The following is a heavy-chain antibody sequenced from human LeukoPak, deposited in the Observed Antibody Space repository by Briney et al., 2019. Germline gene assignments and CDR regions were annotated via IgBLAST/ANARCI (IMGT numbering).Heavy chain of an antibody. D-gene: IGHD7-27*01. CDR3: ARDDNWGFDY. V-gene: IGHV3-21*05. J-gene: IGHJ4*02. Sequence: GGSLRLSCAASGFTFSSYWMHWVRQAPGKGLEWVANIRGSRSGLGSGNYYADSVKGRFTISRDNAKNSLYLQMDSLRADDTAFYHCARDDNWGFDYWGQGALVTVSS. CDR2: IRGSRSGLGSGN. CDR1: GFTFSSYW.